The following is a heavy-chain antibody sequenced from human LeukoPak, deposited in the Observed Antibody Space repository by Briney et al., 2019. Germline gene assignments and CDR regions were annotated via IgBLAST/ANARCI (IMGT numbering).Heavy chain of an antibody. D-gene: IGHD1-14*01. Sequence: GGSLRLSCAASGFTFSSYAMHWVRQAPGKGLEWVAVISYDGSNKYYADSVKGRFTISRDNSKNTLSLQMDGLRAEDTAVYYCAKESPYTSPRNYYFDYWGQGTLVTVSS. CDR1: GFTFSSYA. V-gene: IGHV3-30-3*01. J-gene: IGHJ4*02. CDR2: ISYDGSNK. CDR3: AKESPYTSPRNYYFDY.